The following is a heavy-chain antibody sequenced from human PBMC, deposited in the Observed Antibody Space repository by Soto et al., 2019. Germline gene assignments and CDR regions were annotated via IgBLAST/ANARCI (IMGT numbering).Heavy chain of an antibody. CDR1: GFTFSSYS. CDR2: ISSSGSTI. Sequence: EVRLVESGGGLVQPGGSLRLSCVASGFTFSSYSMTWVRQAPGKGLEWVSYISSSGSTIYADSVKGRFTISRDNAKNSLYLQMNSLRDEDTAVYYCARDKYFQHWGQGTLVTVSS. V-gene: IGHV3-48*02. CDR3: ARDKYFQH. J-gene: IGHJ1*01.